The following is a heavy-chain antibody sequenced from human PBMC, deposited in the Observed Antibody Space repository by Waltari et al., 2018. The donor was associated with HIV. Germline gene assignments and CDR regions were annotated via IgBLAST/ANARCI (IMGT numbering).Heavy chain of an antibody. CDR2: INWNAGSL. D-gene: IGHD2-2*01. CDR3: ARDKVAGAMDGGDGMDV. J-gene: IGHJ6*02. CDR1: GFTLEDYG. Sequence: EVQLVESGGSVVRPGGSLRLSCAASGFTLEDYGMSWVRQAPGQGREWLSVINWNAGSLGYADSVKGRFTISRDTAKNALYLQMNDLRAEDTALYHWARDKVAGAMDGGDGMDVWGQGTTVIVSS. V-gene: IGHV3-20*01.